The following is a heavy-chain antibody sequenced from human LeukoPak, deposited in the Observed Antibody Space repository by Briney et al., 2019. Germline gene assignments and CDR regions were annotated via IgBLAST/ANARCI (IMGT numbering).Heavy chain of an antibody. D-gene: IGHD3-22*01. Sequence: GASVTVSCKASGYTFTSYAMHWVRQAPGQRLEWMGWINAGNGNTKYSQKLQGRVTMTTDTSTSTAYMELRSLRSDDTAVYYCARAGYYYDSSGDYWGQGTLVTVSS. CDR3: ARAGYYYDSSGDY. V-gene: IGHV1-3*01. J-gene: IGHJ4*02. CDR2: INAGNGNT. CDR1: GYTFTSYA.